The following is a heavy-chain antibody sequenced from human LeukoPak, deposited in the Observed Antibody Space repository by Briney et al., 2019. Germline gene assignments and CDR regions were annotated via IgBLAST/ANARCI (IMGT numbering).Heavy chain of an antibody. J-gene: IGHJ4*02. V-gene: IGHV1-2*02. CDR2: INPNSGGT. CDR3: ARGGDTAMVMVSPEFDY. D-gene: IGHD5-18*01. CDR1: GYTFTGYY. Sequence: GASVKVSCKASGYTFTGYYMHWVRQAPGQGLEWMGGINPNSGGTNYAQKFQGRVTMTRDTSISTAYMELSRLRSDDTAVYYCARGGDTAMVMVSPEFDYWGQGTLVTVSS.